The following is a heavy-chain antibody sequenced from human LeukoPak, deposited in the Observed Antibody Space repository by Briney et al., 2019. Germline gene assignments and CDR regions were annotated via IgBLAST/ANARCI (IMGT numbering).Heavy chain of an antibody. CDR1: GGSFSGYY. CDR3: ARHLGGSPYYFDY. CDR2: LNHSGST. J-gene: IGHJ4*02. Sequence: SETLSLTCADYGGSFSGYYWSWIRQPPGKGREWIGELNHSGSTNYNPSLKSRVTISVDTSKNQYSLKLSSVTAADSAVYYCARHLGGSPYYFDYWGQGTLVTVSS. V-gene: IGHV4-34*01. D-gene: IGHD1-26*01.